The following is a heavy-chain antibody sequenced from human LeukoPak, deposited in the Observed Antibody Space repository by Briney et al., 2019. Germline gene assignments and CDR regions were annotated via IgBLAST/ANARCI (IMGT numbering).Heavy chain of an antibody. CDR2: ISSSSSDI. Sequence: GGSLRLSCAASGFTFSSFSMNWVRQAPGKGLEWVSSISSSSSDIYYADSVKGRFTSSRDNAKNSLYLQMNSLRAEDTAVYYCARGGEEYQLLYNYYYYYMDVWGKGTTVTVSS. D-gene: IGHD2-2*02. J-gene: IGHJ6*03. CDR1: GFTFSSFS. V-gene: IGHV3-21*01. CDR3: ARGGEEYQLLYNYYYYYMDV.